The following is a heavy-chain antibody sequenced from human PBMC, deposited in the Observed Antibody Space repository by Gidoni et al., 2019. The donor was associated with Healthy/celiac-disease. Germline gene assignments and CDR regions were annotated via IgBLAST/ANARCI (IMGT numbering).Heavy chain of an antibody. CDR1: GFTFSSYS. Sequence: EVQLVESGGGLVKPGGSLRLSCAASGFTFSSYSMNWVRQAPGKGLEWVSAISSSSSYIYYADSVKGRFTISRDNAKNSLYLQMNSLRAEDTAVYYCARDKVDIYVWGSYSGSTPFDYWGQGTLVTVSS. D-gene: IGHD3-16*01. CDR3: ARDKVDIYVWGSYSGSTPFDY. V-gene: IGHV3-21*01. J-gene: IGHJ4*02. CDR2: ISSSSSYI.